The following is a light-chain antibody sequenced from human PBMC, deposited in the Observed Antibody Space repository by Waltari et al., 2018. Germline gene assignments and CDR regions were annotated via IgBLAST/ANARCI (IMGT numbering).Light chain of an antibody. CDR2: DTS. Sequence: EIVMTQSPATLSVSPGERATLSCRASHSVSRNLDWYQKKTGQAPRLLIHDTSTMATGIPARFSGSGSGTEFTLTISSLQSEDFAVYYCQQYINWPPITFGHGTRLEIK. J-gene: IGKJ5*01. V-gene: IGKV3-15*01. CDR3: QQYINWPPIT. CDR1: HSVSRN.